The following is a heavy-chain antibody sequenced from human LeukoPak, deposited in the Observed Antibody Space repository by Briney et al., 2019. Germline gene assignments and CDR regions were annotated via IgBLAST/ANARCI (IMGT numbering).Heavy chain of an antibody. V-gene: IGHV3-23*01. J-gene: IGHJ4*02. Sequence: GGSLRLSCAASAFTFSSYGMSWVRQAPGKGLEWVSAISGSGGSTYYADSVKGRFTISRDNSKNTLYLQMNSLRAEDTAVYYCAKRALCSTSCYSFDYWGQGTLVTVSS. D-gene: IGHD2-2*01. CDR3: AKRALCSTSCYSFDY. CDR2: ISGSGGST. CDR1: AFTFSSYG.